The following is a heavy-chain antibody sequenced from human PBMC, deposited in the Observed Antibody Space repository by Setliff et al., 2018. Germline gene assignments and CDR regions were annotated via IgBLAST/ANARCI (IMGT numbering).Heavy chain of an antibody. J-gene: IGHJ3*02. CDR3: AREGDYYGSGSYRPDAFDI. CDR2: ISSSGSTI. Sequence: TGGSLRPSCAASGFTFSTYRFHWVRQAPGKGLEWVSYISSSGSTIYYADSVKGRFTISRDNAKNSLYLQMNSLRAEDTAVYYCAREGDYYGSGSYRPDAFDIWGQGTMVTVSS. V-gene: IGHV3-48*04. D-gene: IGHD3-10*01. CDR1: GFTFSTYR.